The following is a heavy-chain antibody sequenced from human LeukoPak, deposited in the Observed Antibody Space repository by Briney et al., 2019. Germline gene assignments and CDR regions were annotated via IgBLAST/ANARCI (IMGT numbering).Heavy chain of an antibody. CDR2: ISSSSSTI. Sequence: GGSLRLSCAASGFTFSSYSMNWVRQAPGKGLEWVSYISSSSSTIYYADSVKGRFTISRDNAKNSLYLQMNSLRAEDTAVYYCARAIRGSSDYWGQGTLVTVSS. CDR1: GFTFSSYS. D-gene: IGHD5-12*01. CDR3: ARAIRGSSDY. V-gene: IGHV3-48*04. J-gene: IGHJ4*02.